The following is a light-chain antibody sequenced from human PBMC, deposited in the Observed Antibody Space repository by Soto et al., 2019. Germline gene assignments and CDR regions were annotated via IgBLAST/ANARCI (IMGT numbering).Light chain of an antibody. CDR2: DVS. CDR1: SSDVGGYNY. CDR3: CSYAGRYTYV. V-gene: IGLV2-11*01. Sequence: QSALTQPRSVSGSPGQSVTISCTGTSSDVGGYNYVSWYQQHPGKAPKLMIYDVSKRPSGVPDRFSGSKPGNTASLTISGLQAEDEADYYCCSYAGRYTYVFGTGTKVT. J-gene: IGLJ1*01.